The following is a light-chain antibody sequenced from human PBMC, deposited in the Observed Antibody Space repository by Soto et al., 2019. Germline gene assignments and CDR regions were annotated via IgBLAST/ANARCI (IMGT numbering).Light chain of an antibody. CDR1: SSNIGGYNY. J-gene: IGLJ3*02. CDR3: CSYTGNSTLV. Sequence: QSALTQPASVSGSPGQSITISCTGSSSNIGGYNYVSWYQQHPGKAPKVMIYEVSNRPSGVSNRFSGSKSGNTASLTISGLQAEDEADYYCCSYTGNSTLVFGGGTKLTVL. V-gene: IGLV2-14*01. CDR2: EVS.